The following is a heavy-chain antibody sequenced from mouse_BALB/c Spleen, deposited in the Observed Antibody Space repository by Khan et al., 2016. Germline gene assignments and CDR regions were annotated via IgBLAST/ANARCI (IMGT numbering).Heavy chain of an antibody. CDR1: GFTFSTYG. CDR2: VSTGGGYT. J-gene: IGHJ3*01. Sequence: EVELVESEGDLVKPGGSLKLSCSASGFTFSTYGMSWVRQTPDKRLEWVATVSTGGGYTYYPDSVKGRFTISRDNAKNTLYLQMSGLKSEDTAMFYCTRLAYYYDSEGFAYWGQGTLVNVSA. D-gene: IGHD1-1*01. V-gene: IGHV5-6*01. CDR3: TRLAYYYDSEGFAY.